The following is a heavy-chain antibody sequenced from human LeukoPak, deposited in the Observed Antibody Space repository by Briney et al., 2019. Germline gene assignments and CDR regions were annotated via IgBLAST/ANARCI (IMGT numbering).Heavy chain of an antibody. D-gene: IGHD3-9*01. J-gene: IGHJ4*02. V-gene: IGHV4-39*01. CDR3: ARLQMYYYDILTGPLYYFDY. CDR2: IYYSGST. CDR1: GGSISSSSYY. Sequence: SETLSLTCTVSGGSISSSSYYWGWIRHPPGKGLEWIGSIYYSGSTYYNPSLKSRVTISVDTSNNQLSLKLSSVTAADTDVYYCARLQMYYYDILTGPLYYFDYWGKGTLVPVSS.